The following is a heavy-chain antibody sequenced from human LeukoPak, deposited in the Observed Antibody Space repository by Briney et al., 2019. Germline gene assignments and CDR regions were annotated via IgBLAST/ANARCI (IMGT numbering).Heavy chain of an antibody. J-gene: IGHJ3*02. CDR1: GFTFSSYA. CDR2: ISYDGSNK. CDR3: ARKYSSGWPNAFDI. D-gene: IGHD6-19*01. Sequence: PGRSLRLSCAASGFTFSSYAMHWVRQAPGKGLEWVAIISYDGSNKYYADSVKGRFTISRDNSKNTLYLQMNSLRAEDTAVYYCARKYSSGWPNAFDIWGQGTMVTVSS. V-gene: IGHV3-30-3*01.